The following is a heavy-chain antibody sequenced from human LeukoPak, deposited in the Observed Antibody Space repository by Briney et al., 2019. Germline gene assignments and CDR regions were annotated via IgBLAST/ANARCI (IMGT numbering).Heavy chain of an antibody. CDR1: GFTFADYS. D-gene: IGHD6-19*01. Sequence: PGGSLRLSCAASGFTFADYSMHWVRQAPGKGLECISFISGDGTTTYYRDSVRGRFTISRDNSKNSLYLQLESLRADDTALYFCATSHGWSPDHWGQGTLVTVSS. CDR2: ISGDGTTT. V-gene: IGHV3-43*02. J-gene: IGHJ4*02. CDR3: ATSHGWSPDH.